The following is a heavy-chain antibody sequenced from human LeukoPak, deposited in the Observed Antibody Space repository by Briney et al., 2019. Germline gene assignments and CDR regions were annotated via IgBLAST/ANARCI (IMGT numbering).Heavy chain of an antibody. D-gene: IGHD1-26*01. CDR3: AKSIVAGTGIFDS. CDR1: GFSFPTYG. V-gene: IGHV3-30*18. CDR2: ISSDGGEH. J-gene: IGHJ4*02. Sequence: GGSLRLSCAASGFSFPTYGMHWVRQAPGKGLEWVALISSDGGEHYYVDSVKGRFTVSRDNSKNTLYLQMDSLRVDDTAVFYCAKSIVAGTGIFDSWGQGTLVTVSS.